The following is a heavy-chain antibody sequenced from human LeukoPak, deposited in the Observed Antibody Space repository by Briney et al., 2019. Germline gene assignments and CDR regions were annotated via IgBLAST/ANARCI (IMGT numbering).Heavy chain of an antibody. CDR2: ISNDATKK. V-gene: IGHV3-30*18. J-gene: IGHJ4*02. CDR3: AKDMNTVTTTFDY. D-gene: IGHD4-17*01. Sequence: GGSLRLSCAASGFTFSTYAMHWVRQAPGKGLEWVGVISNDATKKYYADSVKGRSTISRDNSENTLYLQMNSLRAEDTAVYYCAKDMNTVTTTFDYWGQGTLVTVSS. CDR1: GFTFSTYA.